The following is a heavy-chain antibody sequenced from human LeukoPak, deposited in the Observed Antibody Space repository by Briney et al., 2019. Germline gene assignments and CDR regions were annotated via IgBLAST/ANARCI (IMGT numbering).Heavy chain of an antibody. CDR1: GFTFSSYG. V-gene: IGHV3-33*01. D-gene: IGHD2-2*03. Sequence: GGSLRLSCAASGFTFSSYGMHWVRQAPGKGLEWVAVIWYDGSNRYYADSVKGRFTISRGNSKNTLYLQMNSLRAEDTAVYYCARDQLDIVVVPAAYYYYYGMDVWGKGTTVTVSS. CDR3: ARDQLDIVVVPAAYYYYYGMDV. CDR2: IWYDGSNR. J-gene: IGHJ6*04.